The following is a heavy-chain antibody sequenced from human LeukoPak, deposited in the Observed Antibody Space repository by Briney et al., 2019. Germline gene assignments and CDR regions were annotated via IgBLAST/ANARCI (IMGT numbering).Heavy chain of an antibody. D-gene: IGHD2-15*01. CDR1: GFTFGDYA. CDR3: AKGYCSSSSCHLYNWFDP. Sequence: PGGSLRLSCAASGFTFGDYAMHWVRHRPGRGLEWVSGISWNSGRIVYADSVKGRFTISRDNAKNSLYLQMDSLRAEDTALYYCAKGYCSSSSCHLYNWFDPWGQGTLVTVSS. V-gene: IGHV3-9*01. CDR2: ISWNSGRI. J-gene: IGHJ5*02.